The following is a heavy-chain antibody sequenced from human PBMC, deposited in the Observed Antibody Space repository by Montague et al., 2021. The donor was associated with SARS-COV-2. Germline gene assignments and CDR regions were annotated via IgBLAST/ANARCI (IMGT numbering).Heavy chain of an antibody. Sequence: TLSLTCTVSGGSISSGSYYWSWIRQPAGKGLEWIGRISISGSTNYNPSLKSRVTISVDTSKNQFSLKLSSVTAADTAVYYCAKDRVVATSSTQYYYGMDVWGQGTTVTVSS. V-gene: IGHV4-61*02. CDR3: AKDRVVATSSTQYYYGMDV. D-gene: IGHD5-12*01. CDR2: ISISGST. CDR1: GGSISSGSYY. J-gene: IGHJ6*02.